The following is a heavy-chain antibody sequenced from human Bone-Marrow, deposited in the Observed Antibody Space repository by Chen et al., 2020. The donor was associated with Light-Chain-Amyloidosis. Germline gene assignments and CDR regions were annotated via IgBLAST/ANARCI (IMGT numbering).Heavy chain of an antibody. CDR1: GGSISGTSYD. J-gene: IGHJ6*03. CDR2: FYYTGIT. D-gene: IGHD2-2*01. CDR3: AREVPAVKKIYMDV. V-gene: IGHV4-39*07. Sequence: QLQLQESGPRVVKPSETLSLTCAVSGGSISGTSYDWVWIRQPPGKGLELIGTFYYTGITYYNPSLKCRVTISVDMSKNQFSLILRSVTSADTAVYHCAREVPAVKKIYMDVWGKGSTVIFSS.